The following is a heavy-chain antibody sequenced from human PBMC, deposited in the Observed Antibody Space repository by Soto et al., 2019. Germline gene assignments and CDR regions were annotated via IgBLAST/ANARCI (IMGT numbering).Heavy chain of an antibody. D-gene: IGHD1-1*01. Sequence: GASVKLSCKVSGYTLTELSMHWVRQAPGKGLEWMGGFDPEDGETIYAQKFQGRVTMTEDTSTDTAYMELSSLRSEDTAVYYCATGVGTTGTTRFDYWGQGTLVTVSS. CDR2: FDPEDGET. V-gene: IGHV1-24*01. CDR3: ATGVGTTGTTRFDY. J-gene: IGHJ4*02. CDR1: GYTLTELS.